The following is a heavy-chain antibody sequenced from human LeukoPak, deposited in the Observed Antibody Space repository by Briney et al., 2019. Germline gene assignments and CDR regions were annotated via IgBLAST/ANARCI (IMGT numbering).Heavy chain of an antibody. CDR3: ARGLDTGIVRDAFDI. D-gene: IGHD1-26*01. Sequence: ASVKVSCKASGYTFTGYYMHWVRQAPGQGLEWMGWINPNSGGTNYAQKFQGRVTMTRDTSISTAYMELSRLRSDDTAVYYCARGLDTGIVRDAFDIWGQGSMVTVSS. CDR2: INPNSGGT. V-gene: IGHV1-2*02. CDR1: GYTFTGYY. J-gene: IGHJ3*02.